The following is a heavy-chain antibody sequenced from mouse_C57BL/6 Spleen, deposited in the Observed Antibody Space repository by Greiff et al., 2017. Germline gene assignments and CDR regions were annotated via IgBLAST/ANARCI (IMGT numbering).Heavy chain of an antibody. Sequence: EVQLQQSGPELVKPGASVKISCKVSGYTFTDYYMNWVKQSHGKSLEWIGDINPNNGGTSYNQKFKGKATLTVDKSSSTAYMELRSLTSEDSAVYYCARWGLRLYFDYWGQGTTLTVSS. V-gene: IGHV1-26*01. CDR3: ARWGLRLYFDY. D-gene: IGHD2-4*01. CDR1: GYTFTDYY. CDR2: INPNNGGT. J-gene: IGHJ2*01.